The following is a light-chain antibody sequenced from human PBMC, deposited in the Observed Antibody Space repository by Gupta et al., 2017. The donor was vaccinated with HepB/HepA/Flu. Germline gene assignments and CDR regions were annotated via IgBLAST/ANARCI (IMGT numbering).Light chain of an antibody. CDR1: SSNIGCNF. CDR2: ENN. J-gene: IGLJ1*01. V-gene: IGLV1-51*02. Sequence: QSVFTQPPSVSAAPVQKVSPSCCGGSSNIGCNFVSWYQQLPGTAPKHLTYENNKRPSGRPDRFSGSKSGTSATLGITGLQTGDEADYYCATWEYNLNAGRVFGTGTKVTVL. CDR3: ATWEYNLNAGRV.